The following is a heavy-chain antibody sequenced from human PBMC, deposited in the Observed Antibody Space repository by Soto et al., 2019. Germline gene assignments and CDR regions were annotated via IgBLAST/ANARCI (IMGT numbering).Heavy chain of an antibody. Sequence: ASVKVSCKASGYTFTSYAMHWVRQAPGQRLEWMGWINAGNGNTKYSQKFQGRVAITRDTSASTAYMELSSLRSEDTAVYYCARGASVLRYFDWLGGGAAGYYYYGMYVWGQGTTVTVSS. J-gene: IGHJ6*02. D-gene: IGHD3-9*01. CDR2: INAGNGNT. V-gene: IGHV1-3*01. CDR1: GYTFTSYA. CDR3: ARGASVLRYFDWLGGGAAGYYYYGMYV.